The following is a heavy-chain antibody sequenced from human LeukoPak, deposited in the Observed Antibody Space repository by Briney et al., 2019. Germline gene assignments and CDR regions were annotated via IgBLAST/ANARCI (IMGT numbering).Heavy chain of an antibody. CDR3: AKRSTDYYDSSGPYNWFDP. Sequence: GGSLRLSCAASGFTFSSYGMHWVRQAPGKGLEWVSAISGSGGSTCYADSVKGRFTISRDNSKNTLYLQMNSLRAEDTAVYYCAKRSTDYYDSSGPYNWFDPWGQGTLVTVSS. CDR1: GFTFSSYG. V-gene: IGHV3-23*01. J-gene: IGHJ5*02. CDR2: ISGSGGST. D-gene: IGHD3-22*01.